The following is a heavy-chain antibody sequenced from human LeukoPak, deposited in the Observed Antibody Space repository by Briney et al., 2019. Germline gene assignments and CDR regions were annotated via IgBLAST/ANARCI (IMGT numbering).Heavy chain of an antibody. Sequence: PGGSLRLSCAASGFTFNNYTMNWVRQAPGKGLEWVSSISRNGIYIKYVDSVKGRFTVSRDNAKNSLYLQMNSLRAEDTAVYYCARDGFPATVANWFDPWGQGTLVTVSS. CDR2: ISRNGIYI. CDR1: GFTFNNYT. CDR3: ARDGFPATVANWFDP. V-gene: IGHV3-21*01. D-gene: IGHD2-15*01. J-gene: IGHJ5*02.